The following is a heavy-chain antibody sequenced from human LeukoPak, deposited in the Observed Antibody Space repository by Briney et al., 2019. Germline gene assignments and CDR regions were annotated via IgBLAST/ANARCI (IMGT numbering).Heavy chain of an antibody. V-gene: IGHV3-9*01. Sequence: GGSLRLSCAASGFIFDDYAMHWVRQALGKGLEWVSGISWNSNSIDYVDSVKGRFTISRDNAKNSLYLQMNSLRAEDTALYYCAKSRSDYYYNMDVWGQGTTVTVSS. CDR1: GFIFDDYA. CDR2: ISWNSNSI. CDR3: AKSRSDYYYNMDV. J-gene: IGHJ6*02.